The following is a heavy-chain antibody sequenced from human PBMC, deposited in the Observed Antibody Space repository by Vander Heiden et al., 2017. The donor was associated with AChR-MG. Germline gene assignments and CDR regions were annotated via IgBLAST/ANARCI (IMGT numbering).Heavy chain of an antibody. CDR1: GFTFSSHW. D-gene: IGHD3-22*01. Sequence: EVQLVESGGGFVQPGGSLRLSCAASGFTFSSHWLSWLRQAPGKGLEWVANIKQDGSEKYYVDSVKGRFTISRDNAKNSLYLQMNSLRAEDTAVYYCARGGRGYSYGYDYYDSSGYTDYWGQGTLVTVSS. V-gene: IGHV3-7*03. CDR2: IKQDGSEK. CDR3: ARGGRGYSYGYDYYDSSGYTDY. J-gene: IGHJ4*02.